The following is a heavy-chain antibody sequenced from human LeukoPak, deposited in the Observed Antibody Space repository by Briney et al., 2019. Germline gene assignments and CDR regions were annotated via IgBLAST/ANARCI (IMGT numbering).Heavy chain of an antibody. Sequence: GGSLRLSCAASGFTFNNYAMHWVCQAPGKGLEWVAAITYDGSKEYYADSVKGRFTISRDNSKNTLYLQMNSLRAEDTAVYYCARDVSGSYTVDYWGQGTLVTVSS. J-gene: IGHJ4*02. CDR2: ITYDGSKE. CDR3: ARDVSGSYTVDY. D-gene: IGHD1-26*01. CDR1: GFTFNNYA. V-gene: IGHV3-30-3*01.